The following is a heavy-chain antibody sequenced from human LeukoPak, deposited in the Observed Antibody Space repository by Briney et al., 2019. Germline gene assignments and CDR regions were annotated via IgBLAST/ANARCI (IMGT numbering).Heavy chain of an antibody. CDR1: GYTVTELS. V-gene: IGHV1-24*01. CDR2: FDPEDGET. J-gene: IGHJ3*02. CDR3: ATRGDVDLVATINAFDI. D-gene: IGHD5-12*01. Sequence: APVKVSCKVSGYTVTELSMHWVRQAPGKGLEWMGGFDPEDGETIYAQKFQGRVTMTEDTSTDTAYMELSSLRSEDTAVYYCATRGDVDLVATINAFDIWGQGTMVTVSS.